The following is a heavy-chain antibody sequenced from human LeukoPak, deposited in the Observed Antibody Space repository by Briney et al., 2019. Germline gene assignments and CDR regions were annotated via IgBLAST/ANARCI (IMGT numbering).Heavy chain of an antibody. D-gene: IGHD3-3*01. Sequence: SVKVSRKASGGTFSSYAISWVRQAPGQGLEWMGGIIPIFGTANYAQKFQGRVTITADESTSTAYMELSSLRSGDTAVYYCARGDFWSGYTYYFDYWGQGTLVTVSS. V-gene: IGHV1-69*13. CDR2: IIPIFGTA. CDR3: ARGDFWSGYTYYFDY. J-gene: IGHJ4*02. CDR1: GGTFSSYA.